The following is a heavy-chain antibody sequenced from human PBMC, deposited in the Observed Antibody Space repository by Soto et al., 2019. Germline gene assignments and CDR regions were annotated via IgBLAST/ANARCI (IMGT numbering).Heavy chain of an antibody. Sequence: SETLSLTCAVSGGSISSSNWWSWVRQPPGKGLEWIGEIYHSGSTNYNPSLKSRVTISVDKSKNQFSLKLSSVTAADTAVYYCARATLELSSVYFDYWGQGTLVTVSS. CDR1: GGSISSSNW. V-gene: IGHV4-4*02. CDR3: ARATLELSSVYFDY. D-gene: IGHD3-16*02. CDR2: IYHSGST. J-gene: IGHJ4*02.